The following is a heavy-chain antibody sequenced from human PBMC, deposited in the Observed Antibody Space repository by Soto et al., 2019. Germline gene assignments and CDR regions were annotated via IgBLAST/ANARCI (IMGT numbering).Heavy chain of an antibody. CDR2: ISGCGGST. V-gene: IGHV3-23*01. J-gene: IGHJ4*02. D-gene: IGHD3-9*01. CDR3: AKDFEALKISSLIDY. Sequence: EVQLLESGGGLVQPGGSLRLSCAASGFTFSSYAMSWVRQAPGKGLEWVSAISGCGGSTYYADSVKGRFTISRDNSKNTLYLQMNSLRAEDTAVYYCAKDFEALKISSLIDYWGQGTLVTVSS. CDR1: GFTFSSYA.